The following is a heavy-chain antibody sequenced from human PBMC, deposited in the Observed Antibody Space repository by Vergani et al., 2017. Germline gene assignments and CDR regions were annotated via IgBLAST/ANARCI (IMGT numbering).Heavy chain of an antibody. Sequence: QVPLVQSGAEVKKPGASVKVSCKASGYTFTSYYMHWVRQAPGQGLEWMGIINPSGGSTSYAQKFQGRVTMTRDTSTSTVYMELSSLRSEDTAVYYCARGAVFGVVNRALRSGWFDPWGQGTLVTVSS. CDR2: INPSGGST. CDR3: ARGAVFGVVNRALRSGWFDP. D-gene: IGHD3-3*01. CDR1: GYTFTSYY. V-gene: IGHV1-46*01. J-gene: IGHJ5*02.